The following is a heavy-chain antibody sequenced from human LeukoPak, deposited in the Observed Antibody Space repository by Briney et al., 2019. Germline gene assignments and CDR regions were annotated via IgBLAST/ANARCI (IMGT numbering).Heavy chain of an antibody. CDR3: ARGLERKYDFWSGYEAGQDY. CDR1: GGSFSGYY. D-gene: IGHD3-3*01. J-gene: IGHJ4*02. V-gene: IGHV4-34*01. Sequence: SETLSLPCAVYGGSFSGYYWSWIRQPPGKGLEWIGEINHSGSTNYNPSLKSRVTISVDTSKNQFSLKLSSVTAADTAVYYCARGLERKYDFWSGYEAGQDYWGQGTLVTVSS. CDR2: INHSGST.